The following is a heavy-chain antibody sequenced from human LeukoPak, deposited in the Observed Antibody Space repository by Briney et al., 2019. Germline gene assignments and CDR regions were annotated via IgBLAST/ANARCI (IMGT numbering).Heavy chain of an antibody. CDR2: IHYSGST. J-gene: IGHJ5*02. D-gene: IGHD6-6*01. CDR1: GGSISSNIYF. Sequence: SETLSLTCTVSGGSISSNIYFWGWIRQPPGKGLEWIGSIHYSGSTYYNPSPSLKSRVTISVDTSKNQFSLKLTSVTAADTAVYYCARAGKGSIAVPFDPWGQGTLVTVSS. V-gene: IGHV4-39*07. CDR3: ARAGKGSIAVPFDP.